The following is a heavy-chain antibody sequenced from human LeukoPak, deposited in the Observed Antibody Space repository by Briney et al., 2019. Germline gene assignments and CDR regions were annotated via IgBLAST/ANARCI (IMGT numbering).Heavy chain of an antibody. Sequence: PSETLSLTCTVSGGSIRSYYWTWIRQPAGKKLEWIGRIYTSGSTNYNPSLKSRVTMSVDTSSNQFSLRLRSVTAADTAVYYCARRMVRGVIITTRYNWFDPWGQGTLVTVSS. V-gene: IGHV4-4*07. CDR3: ARRMVRGVIITTRYNWFDP. D-gene: IGHD3-10*01. CDR1: GGSIRSYY. J-gene: IGHJ5*02. CDR2: IYTSGST.